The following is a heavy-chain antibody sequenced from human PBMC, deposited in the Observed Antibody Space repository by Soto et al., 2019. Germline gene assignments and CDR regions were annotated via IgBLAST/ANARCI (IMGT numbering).Heavy chain of an antibody. D-gene: IGHD4-17*01. CDR3: ARITGSDYSDTHDY. J-gene: IGHJ4*02. Sequence: SETLSLTCAVYGGSFSGYHWTWIRQAPGRGLDWIGEITHRGSPTYKSSLKSRLTVSVDTSKNQFSLNLRSVTAADTAVYYCARITGSDYSDTHDYWAQGTLVPVYS. CDR1: GGSFSGYH. CDR2: ITHRGSP. V-gene: IGHV4-34*01.